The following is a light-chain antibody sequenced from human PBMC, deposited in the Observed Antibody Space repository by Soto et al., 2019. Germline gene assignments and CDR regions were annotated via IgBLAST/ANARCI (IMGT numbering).Light chain of an antibody. CDR3: CSYAGTSYV. Sequence: QSVVSQPGSVCGSPGQSITISNTGTSSDVGSYDAVSWYQHHPGKVPKLMIYEVNKRPSGVSYRFSGSKSGNTASLTISGLQAEDEADYYCCSYAGTSYVFGSGTKVTVL. J-gene: IGLJ1*01. CDR1: SSDVGSYDA. CDR2: EVN. V-gene: IGLV2-23*02.